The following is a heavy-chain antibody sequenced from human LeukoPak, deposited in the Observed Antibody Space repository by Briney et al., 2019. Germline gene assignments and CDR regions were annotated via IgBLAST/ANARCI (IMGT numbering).Heavy chain of an antibody. Sequence: GGSLRLSCAASGFTVSTNYMSWVRQAPGKGLEWVSVIYSGGSTYYADSVKGRFTISRDNSKNTLYLQMNSLRAEDTAVYYCAKYYSSGFSPDAFDIWGQGTMVTVSS. CDR1: GFTVSTNY. J-gene: IGHJ3*02. CDR3: AKYYSSGFSPDAFDI. CDR2: IYSGGST. V-gene: IGHV3-53*01. D-gene: IGHD3-10*01.